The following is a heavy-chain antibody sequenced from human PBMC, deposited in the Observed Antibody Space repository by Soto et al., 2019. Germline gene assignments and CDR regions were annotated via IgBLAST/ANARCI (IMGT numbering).Heavy chain of an antibody. CDR3: AKEPQDIVVVPAAIGHYYYGMDV. CDR1: GFTFSSYA. Sequence: EVQLLESGGGLVQPGGSLRLSCAASGFTFSSYAMSWVRQAPGKGLEWVSAISGSGGSTYYADSVKGRFTISRDNSKNPLYLQMNSLRAEDTAVYYCAKEPQDIVVVPAAIGHYYYGMDVWGQGTTVTVSS. CDR2: ISGSGGST. J-gene: IGHJ6*02. V-gene: IGHV3-23*01. D-gene: IGHD2-2*02.